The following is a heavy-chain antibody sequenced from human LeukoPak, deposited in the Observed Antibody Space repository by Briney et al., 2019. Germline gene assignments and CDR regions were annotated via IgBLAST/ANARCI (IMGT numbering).Heavy chain of an antibody. CDR2: IYYSGNT. J-gene: IGHJ6*02. CDR1: GGSISSGDYY. D-gene: IGHD2-2*01. V-gene: IGHV4-30-4*08. CDR3: ARGHYCVSTSCYRGYYYYYYGMDV. Sequence: PSETRSLTCTVSGGSISSGDYYWSWIRQPPGKGLEWIGYIYYSGNTYYNPSLKSRVIISIDTSKNQFSLKLNSVTAADTAVYYCARGHYCVSTSCYRGYYYYYYGMDVWGQGTTVTVSS.